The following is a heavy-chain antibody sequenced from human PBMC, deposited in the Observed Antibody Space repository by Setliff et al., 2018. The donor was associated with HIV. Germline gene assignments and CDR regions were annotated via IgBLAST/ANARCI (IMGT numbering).Heavy chain of an antibody. CDR1: GFTFSSYS. Sequence: GGSLRLSCAASGFTFSSYSMNWVRQAPGKGLEWVSSISSSSSYIYYADSVKGRFTISRDNARNSLYLQMNSLRVEDTAVYYCVRDFHDSSGYSDFWGQGALVTVSS. CDR2: ISSSSSYI. V-gene: IGHV3-21*01. J-gene: IGHJ4*02. CDR3: VRDFHDSSGYSDF. D-gene: IGHD3-22*01.